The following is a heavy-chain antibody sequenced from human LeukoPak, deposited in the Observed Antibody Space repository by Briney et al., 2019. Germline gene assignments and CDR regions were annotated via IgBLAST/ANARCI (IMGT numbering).Heavy chain of an antibody. V-gene: IGHV3-53*01. CDR1: GFTVSSNY. J-gene: IGHJ4*02. D-gene: IGHD3-10*01. Sequence: GGSLRLSCAASGFTVSSNYMSWVRQAPGKGLEWVSVIYSGGSTYYADSVKGRFTISRDNSKNTLYLLMNSLRAEDTAVYYCARDIHGSGSFYGAYWGQGTLVTVSS. CDR3: ARDIHGSGSFYGAY. CDR2: IYSGGST.